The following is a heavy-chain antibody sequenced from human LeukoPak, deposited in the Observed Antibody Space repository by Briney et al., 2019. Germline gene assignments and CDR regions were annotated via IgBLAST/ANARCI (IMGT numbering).Heavy chain of an antibody. CDR2: TNHSGST. D-gene: IGHD6-19*01. V-gene: IGHV4-34*01. CDR1: GGSFSGYY. J-gene: IGHJ4*02. CDR3: ARGGSLAAAPHRYYFDY. Sequence: SETLSLTCAVYGGSFSGYYWSWIRQPPGKGLEWIGETNHSGSTNYNPSPKSRVTISVDTSKNQFSLKLSSVTAADTAVYYCARGGSLAAAPHRYYFDYWGQGTPVTVSS.